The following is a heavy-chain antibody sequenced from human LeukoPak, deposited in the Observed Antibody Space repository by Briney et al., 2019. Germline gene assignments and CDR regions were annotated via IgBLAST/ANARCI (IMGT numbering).Heavy chain of an antibody. Sequence: PGGSLRLSCAAPGFSFTSYSMNWVRQAPGKGLEWVSSITSSSTYIYYADSVKGRFTISRDNAKNSLYLQMDSLRADDTGVYYCARAPESDWGQGTLVTVSS. V-gene: IGHV3-21*01. J-gene: IGHJ4*02. CDR1: GFSFTSYS. CDR2: ITSSSTYI. CDR3: ARAPESD.